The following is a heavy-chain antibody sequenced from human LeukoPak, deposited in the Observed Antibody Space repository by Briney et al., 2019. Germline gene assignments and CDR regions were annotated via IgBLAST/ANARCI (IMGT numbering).Heavy chain of an antibody. Sequence: GGSLRLSCAASGFTLTSYAMSWVRQAPGRGLEWVSFISDGGGGTHYADSVKGRFTVSRDSSRNTVFLQMNSLRADDTAVYYCAKARLSLRLGRDTTAPPDYWGQGTLVTVSS. CDR2: ISDGGGGT. CDR3: AKARLSLRLGRDTTAPPDY. J-gene: IGHJ4*02. D-gene: IGHD3-16*01. V-gene: IGHV3-23*01. CDR1: GFTLTSYA.